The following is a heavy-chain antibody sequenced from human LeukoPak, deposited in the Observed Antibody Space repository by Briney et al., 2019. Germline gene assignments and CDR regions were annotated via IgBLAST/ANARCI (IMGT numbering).Heavy chain of an antibody. CDR3: ARDRGCSSTSCYLGWFDP. CDR1: GGSISSYY. J-gene: IGHJ5*02. V-gene: IGHV4-4*07. D-gene: IGHD2-2*01. Sequence: SETLSLTCTVSGGSISSYYWSWIRQPAGKGLEWIGRIYTSGSTNYNPSLKSRVTMSVDTSKNQFSLTLSSVTAADTAVYYCARDRGCSSTSCYLGWFDPWGQGTLVTVSS. CDR2: IYTSGST.